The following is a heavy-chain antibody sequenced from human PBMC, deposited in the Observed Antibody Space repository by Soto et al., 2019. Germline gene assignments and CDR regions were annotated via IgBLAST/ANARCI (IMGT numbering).Heavy chain of an antibody. V-gene: IGHV4-4*07. CDR3: VRDGTKTLRDWFDP. CDR1: GASISGFY. Sequence: SETLSLTCTVSGASISGFYWGWIRKSAGKGLEWIGRIYATGTTDYNPSLKSRVMMSVDTSKKQFSLKLRSVTAADTAVYYCVRDGTKTLRDWFDPRGQGISVTVSS. CDR2: IYATGTT. D-gene: IGHD1-1*01. J-gene: IGHJ5*02.